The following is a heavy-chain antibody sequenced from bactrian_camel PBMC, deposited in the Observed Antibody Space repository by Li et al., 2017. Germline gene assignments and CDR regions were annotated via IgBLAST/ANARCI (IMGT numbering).Heavy chain of an antibody. D-gene: IGHD5*01. V-gene: IGHV3S1*01. Sequence: QLVESGGGSVEAGGSLTLSCAASGTQIMHCLAWFRQAPGKSREGVACINTDTGSKFYADSVKGRFTISGDNAKNTVYLQMNSLKSGDTALYFCATRDPYKLGTPHPFWGQGTQVTVS. CDR2: INTDTGSK. CDR1: GTQIMHC. CDR3: ATRDPYKLGTPHPF. J-gene: IGHJ4*01.